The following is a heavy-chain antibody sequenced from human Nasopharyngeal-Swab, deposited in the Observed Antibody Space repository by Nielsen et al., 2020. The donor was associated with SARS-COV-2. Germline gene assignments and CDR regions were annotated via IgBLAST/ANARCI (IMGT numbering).Heavy chain of an antibody. J-gene: IGHJ4*02. Sequence: GGSLRLSCKGSGYSFTSYWIGWVRQMPGKGLEWMGIIYPGDSDTRYSPSFQGQVTISADKSISTAYLQWSSLKASDTAMYYCARFGYSQEIDYWGQGTLVTVSS. D-gene: IGHD5-18*01. CDR1: GYSFTSYW. CDR2: IYPGDSDT. CDR3: ARFGYSQEIDY. V-gene: IGHV5-51*01.